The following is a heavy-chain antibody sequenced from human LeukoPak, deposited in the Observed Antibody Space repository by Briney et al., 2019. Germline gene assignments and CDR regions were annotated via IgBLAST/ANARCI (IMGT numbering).Heavy chain of an antibody. V-gene: IGHV4-59*13. CDR3: ARSKGNYCSGGTCPGRLFDC. Sequence: NASETLSLTCTVSGVSISNYYWSWVRQPPGKGLEWIGHIYYSGTTNYSPSLKSRVTISVDTSKNQFSLKLNSVTAADTAVYYCARSKGNYCSGGTCPGRLFDCWGQGTLVTVSS. J-gene: IGHJ4*02. CDR1: GVSISNYY. D-gene: IGHD2-15*01. CDR2: IYYSGTT.